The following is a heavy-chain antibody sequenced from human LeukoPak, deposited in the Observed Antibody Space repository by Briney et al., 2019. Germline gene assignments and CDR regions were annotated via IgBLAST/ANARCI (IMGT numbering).Heavy chain of an antibody. J-gene: IGHJ6*02. V-gene: IGHV4-59*01. Sequence: SETLSLTCTVSGGSISSYYWSWIRQPPGKGLEWIGYIYYSGSTNYNPSLKSRVTISVDTSKNQFSLKLSSVTAADTAVYYCARERKMATRASYYYHYGMDVWGRGTTVTVSS. CDR1: GGSISSYY. CDR3: ARERKMATRASYYYHYGMDV. CDR2: IYYSGST. D-gene: IGHD5-24*01.